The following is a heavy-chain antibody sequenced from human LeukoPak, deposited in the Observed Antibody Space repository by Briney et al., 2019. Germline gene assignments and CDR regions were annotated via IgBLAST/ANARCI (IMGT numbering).Heavy chain of an antibody. Sequence: GGSLRLSCAASGFTFSSYSMNWVRQAPGKGLEWVSSISSSSSYIYYADSVKGRFTISRDNAKNSLYLQMNSLRAEDTAVYYCARDAMIAEYYYCGMDVWGQGTTITVSS. V-gene: IGHV3-21*01. CDR2: ISSSSSYI. CDR1: GFTFSSYS. CDR3: ARDAMIAEYYYCGMDV. J-gene: IGHJ6*02. D-gene: IGHD2-21*01.